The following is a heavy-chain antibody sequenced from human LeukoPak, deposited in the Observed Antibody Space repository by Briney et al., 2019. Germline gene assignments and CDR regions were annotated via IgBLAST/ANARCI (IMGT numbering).Heavy chain of an antibody. D-gene: IGHD4-11*01. CDR3: ARDRTGQQLISRKEYYYMDV. J-gene: IGHJ6*03. CDR2: IRDKGHSYAT. CDR1: GYAFSDSA. V-gene: IGHV3-73*01. Sequence: GGSLRLSCATSGYAFSDSAIQWVRQASGKGLEWVGRIRDKGHSYATAYAASLTGRFTVSRDDSKNTLYLQMNSLRAEDTAVYYCARDRTGQQLISRKEYYYMDVWGKGTTVTISS.